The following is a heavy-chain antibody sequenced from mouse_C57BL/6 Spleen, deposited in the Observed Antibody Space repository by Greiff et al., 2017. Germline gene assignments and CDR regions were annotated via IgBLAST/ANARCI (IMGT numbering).Heavy chain of an antibody. CDR1: GYTFTSYW. CDR2: IYPGSGST. J-gene: IGHJ4*01. V-gene: IGHV1-55*01. D-gene: IGHD1-1*01. CDR3: ARGYGSSYYYAMDY. Sequence: QVQLQQPGAELVKPGASVKMSCKASGYTFTSYWITWVKQRPGQGLEWIGDIYPGSGSTNYNEKFKSKATLTVDTSSNTAYMQLSSLTSEDTAVYYCARGYGSSYYYAMDYWGQGTSVTVSS.